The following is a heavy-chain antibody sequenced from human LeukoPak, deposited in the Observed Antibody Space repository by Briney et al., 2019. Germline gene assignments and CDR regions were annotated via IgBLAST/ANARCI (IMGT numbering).Heavy chain of an antibody. V-gene: IGHV3-30*19. J-gene: IGHJ4*02. Sequence: PGRSLRLSCAASGFTFSSYGMHWVRQAPGKGLEWVAVIWYDGSNKYYADSVKGRFTISRDNSKNTLYLQMNSLRAEDTAVYYCARDPLGTRPGFDYWGQGTLVTVSS. CDR2: IWYDGSNK. CDR3: ARDPLGTRPGFDY. CDR1: GFTFSSYG. D-gene: IGHD1-1*01.